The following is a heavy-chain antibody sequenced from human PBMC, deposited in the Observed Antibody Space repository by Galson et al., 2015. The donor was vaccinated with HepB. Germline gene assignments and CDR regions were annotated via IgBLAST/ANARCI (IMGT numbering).Heavy chain of an antibody. D-gene: IGHD6-19*01. CDR1: GFTFSSYA. CDR2: ISYDGSNK. V-gene: IGHV3-30-3*01. J-gene: IGHJ4*02. CDR3: ARGEAGPFDY. Sequence: SLRHACAASGFTFSSYAMHWVRQAPGKGLGWVAVISYDGSNKYYADSVKGRFTIPRDNSKNTLYLQMNSLRAEDTAVYYCARGEAGPFDYWGQGTLVTVSS.